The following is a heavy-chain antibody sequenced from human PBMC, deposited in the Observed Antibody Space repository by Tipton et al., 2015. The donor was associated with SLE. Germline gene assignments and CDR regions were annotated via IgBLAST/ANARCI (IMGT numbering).Heavy chain of an antibody. CDR1: GVSMTGFYY. Sequence: TLSLTCSVSGVSMTGFYYWIWIRQPAGKGLEWIGRIYASASGITNYNPSLWSRVTMSVDTSKNQFSLTVFSVTAADTALYFCARAKDWEDGFDVWGQGTMVTVSA. J-gene: IGHJ3*01. D-gene: IGHD3-9*01. CDR3: ARAKDWEDGFDV. CDR2: IYASASGIT. V-gene: IGHV4-4*07.